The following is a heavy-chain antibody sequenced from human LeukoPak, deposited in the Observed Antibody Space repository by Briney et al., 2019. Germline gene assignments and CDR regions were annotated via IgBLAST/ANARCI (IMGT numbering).Heavy chain of an antibody. J-gene: IGHJ4*02. D-gene: IGHD3-22*01. CDR2: INPNSGGT. V-gene: IGHV1-2*06. CDR1: GYTFTGYY. CDR3: ARVSGYYYYFDC. Sequence: ASVKVSCKASGYTFTGYYMHWVRQGPGQGLEWMGRINPNSGGTNYAQKFQGRVTMTRDTSISTAYIELRRLRSDDTAVYYCARVSGYYYYFDCSGQGTLVTVYS.